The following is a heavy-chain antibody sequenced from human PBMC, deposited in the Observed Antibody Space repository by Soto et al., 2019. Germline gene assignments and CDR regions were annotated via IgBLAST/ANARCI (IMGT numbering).Heavy chain of an antibody. Sequence: SETLSLTCTVSGGSVSSGSYYWSWIRQPPGKGLEWIGYIYYSGSTNYNPSLKSRVTISVDTSKNQFSLKLSSVTAADTAVYYCARERLRSISAFDIWGQGTMVTVSS. CDR1: GGSVSSGSYY. J-gene: IGHJ3*02. CDR3: ARERLRSISAFDI. V-gene: IGHV4-61*01. D-gene: IGHD4-17*01. CDR2: IYYSGST.